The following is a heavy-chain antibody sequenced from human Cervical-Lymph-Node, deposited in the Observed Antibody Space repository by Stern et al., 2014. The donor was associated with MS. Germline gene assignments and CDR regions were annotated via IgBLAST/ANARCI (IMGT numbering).Heavy chain of an antibody. CDR2: IWYDGSNK. D-gene: IGHD6-6*01. CDR1: GFTFSSYG. CDR3: ARSYSSSSADY. Sequence: VQLVESGGGVVQPGRSLRLSCAAAGFTFSSYGMHWVRPAPGKGLEWVAVIWYDGSNKYYADSVKGRFTISRDNSKNTLYLQMNSLRAEDTAVYYCARSYSSSSADYWGQGTLVTVSS. J-gene: IGHJ4*02. V-gene: IGHV3-33*01.